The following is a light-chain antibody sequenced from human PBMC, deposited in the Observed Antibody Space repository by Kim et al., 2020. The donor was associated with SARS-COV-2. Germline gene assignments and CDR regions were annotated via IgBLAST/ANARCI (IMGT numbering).Light chain of an antibody. CDR2: GRN. CDR3: NSRDNNGTVL. J-gene: IGLJ2*01. V-gene: IGLV3-19*01. Sequence: SSELTQDPAVSVALGQTVKITCQGDSLRRYYATWYQQKPGQAPVLAIYGRNNRPSGIPDRLSGSTSGNTASLIITGAEAEDEADYYCNSRDNNGTVLFGGGTQLTVL. CDR1: SLRRYY.